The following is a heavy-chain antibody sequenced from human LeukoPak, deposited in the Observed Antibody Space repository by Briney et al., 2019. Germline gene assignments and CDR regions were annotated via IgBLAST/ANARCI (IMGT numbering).Heavy chain of an antibody. V-gene: IGHV1-69*17. CDR3: ARLPGYSSGWSEDY. J-gene: IGHJ4*02. CDR1: GGTFSSYA. Sequence: SVKVSCKASGGTFSSYAISWVRQAPGQGVEWMGRIIPIFGIANYAQKFQGRVTITADKSTSTAYMELSSLRSEDTAVYYCARLPGYSSGWSEDYWGQGTLVTVSS. D-gene: IGHD6-19*01. CDR2: IIPIFGIA.